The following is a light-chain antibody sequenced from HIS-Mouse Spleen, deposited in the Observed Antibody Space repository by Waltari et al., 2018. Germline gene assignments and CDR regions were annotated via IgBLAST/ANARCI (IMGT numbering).Light chain of an antibody. Sequence: QSALTQPASVSGSPGQSITISCTGTSSDVGSYNLVSWYQQHPGKAPKLMIYEGSKRPSGFSNRFSGSKSGNTPSLTLSALQAEYEADYYCCSYAGSSTVVFGGGNKLTGL. J-gene: IGLJ2*01. V-gene: IGLV2-23*01. CDR1: SSDVGSYNL. CDR3: CSYAGSSTVV. CDR2: EGS.